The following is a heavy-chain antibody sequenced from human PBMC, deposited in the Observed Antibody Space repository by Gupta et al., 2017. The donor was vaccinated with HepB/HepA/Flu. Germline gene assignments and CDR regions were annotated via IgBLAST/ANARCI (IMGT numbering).Heavy chain of an antibody. Sequence: QLQLQESGPGLVKPSETLALTCTVSSGSISDTSYSGSSFYWGWIRQTPGRGLELIGAAHHTGTTYYSPSFQSRVTISVDMSENQFSLKLDSVTAADTGVYYCARLFSGWLGGAEKWGQGTLVSVSS. CDR3: ARLFSGWLGGAEK. J-gene: IGHJ4*02. CDR2: AHHTGTT. CDR1: SGSISDTSYSGSSFY. D-gene: IGHD6-19*01. V-gene: IGHV4-39*01.